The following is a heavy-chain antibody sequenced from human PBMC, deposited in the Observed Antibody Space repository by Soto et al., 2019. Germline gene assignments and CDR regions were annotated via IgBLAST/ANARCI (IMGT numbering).Heavy chain of an antibody. CDR1: GFTFSSYA. CDR2: ISDSGGNI. CDR3: AREVKSYYGSGSYYPRERMVTP. J-gene: IGHJ5*02. V-gene: IGHV3-23*01. Sequence: GGSLRLSCATSGFTFSSYAMNWVRQAPGKGLKWVSVISDSGGNIYYADSVKGRFTISRDNSKNTLYLQMNSLRAEDTAVYYCAREVKSYYGSGSYYPRERMVTPWGQGTLVTVSS. D-gene: IGHD3-10*01.